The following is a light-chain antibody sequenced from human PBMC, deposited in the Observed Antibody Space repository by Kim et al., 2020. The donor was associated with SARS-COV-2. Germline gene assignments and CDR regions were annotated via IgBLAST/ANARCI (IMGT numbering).Light chain of an antibody. CDR3: QKYGSSPIT. J-gene: IGKJ5*01. CDR2: GAS. V-gene: IGKV3-20*01. CDR1: QSVSSSY. Sequence: EIVLTQSPGPLSLSPGERATLSCRASQSVSSSYLGWYQQKPGQAPRLVIYGASSRATGIPDRFSGSGSGTDFTLTISRLEPEDFAVYYCQKYGSSPITVRQGTRVDSK.